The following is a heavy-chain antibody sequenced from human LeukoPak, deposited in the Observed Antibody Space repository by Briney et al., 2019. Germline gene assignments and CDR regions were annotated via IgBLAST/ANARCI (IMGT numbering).Heavy chain of an antibody. CDR3: ARARERRMPFDP. V-gene: IGHV4-31*03. D-gene: IGHD2-2*01. CDR2: IYYSGST. J-gene: IGHJ5*02. CDR1: GGSISSGGYY. Sequence: SETLSLTCTVSGGSISSGGYYWSWIRQHPGKGLEWIGYIYYSGSTYYNPSLKSRVTISVDTSKNQFSLKLSSVTAADTAVYYCARARERRMPFDPWGQGTLVTVSS.